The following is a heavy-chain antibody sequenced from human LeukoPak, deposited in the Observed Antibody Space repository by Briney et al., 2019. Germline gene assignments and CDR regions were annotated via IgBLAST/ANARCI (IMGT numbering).Heavy chain of an antibody. V-gene: IGHV1-18*01. CDR2: ISAYNGNT. Sequence: ASVKVSCKASGGTFSSYAINWVRQAPGQGLEWMGWISAYNGNTNYAQKLQGRVTMTTDTSTSTAYMELRSLRSDDTAVYYCARVYWGSSSAFDIWGQGTMVTVSS. J-gene: IGHJ3*02. CDR1: GGTFSSYA. CDR3: ARVYWGSSSAFDI. D-gene: IGHD7-27*01.